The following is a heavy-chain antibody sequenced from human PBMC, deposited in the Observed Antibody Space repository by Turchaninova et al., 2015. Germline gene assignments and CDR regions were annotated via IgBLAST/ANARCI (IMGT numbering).Heavy chain of an antibody. CDR2: VFHSGTT. J-gene: IGHJ4*02. Sequence: QVQLQDSGPGLVKPSETLSLTCAVSGYSIRNVSHWGWFRQPPGKGLEWIVSVFHSGTTHYNPSLKSRVSISRDTSNNQFSLKLMSVTAADTAVYFCARYYAATGIDYWGQGTLVTVSS. V-gene: IGHV4-38-2*01. CDR1: GYSIRNVSH. D-gene: IGHD3-3*01. CDR3: ARYYAATGIDY.